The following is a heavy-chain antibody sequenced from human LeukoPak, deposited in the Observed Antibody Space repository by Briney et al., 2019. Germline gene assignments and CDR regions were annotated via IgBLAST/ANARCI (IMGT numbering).Heavy chain of an antibody. Sequence: GRSLRLSCAASGFTFSSYAMHWVRQAPGKGLEWVAVISYDGSNKHYADSVKGRFTISRDNSKNTLYLQMNSLRAEDTAVYYCASILVRGVITLSGLFDYWGQGTLVTVSS. CDR1: GFTFSSYA. D-gene: IGHD3-10*01. CDR3: ASILVRGVITLSGLFDY. J-gene: IGHJ4*02. V-gene: IGHV3-30-3*01. CDR2: ISYDGSNK.